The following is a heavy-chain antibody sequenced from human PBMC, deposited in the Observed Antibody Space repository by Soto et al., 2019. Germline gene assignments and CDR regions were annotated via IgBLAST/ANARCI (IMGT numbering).Heavy chain of an antibody. CDR2: IFYSGSSGST. V-gene: IGHV4-59*01. D-gene: IGHD2-21*02. CDR1: GGSITSYY. J-gene: IGHJ5*02. CDR3: ARTAFAWFDP. Sequence: QVQLQESGPGLVKPSETLSLICSVSGGSITSYYWSWIRQPPGKGLEWIGYIFYSGSSGSTNYNPSLKSRVTISVDTSKNHFSLKLSSVTAADTAVYYCARTAFAWFDPWGQGTLVTVSS.